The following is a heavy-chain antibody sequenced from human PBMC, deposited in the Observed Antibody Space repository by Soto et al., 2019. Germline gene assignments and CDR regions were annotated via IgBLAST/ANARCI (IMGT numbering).Heavy chain of an antibody. CDR2: ISSSSSYI. D-gene: IGHD2-2*01. CDR3: ARTLNCSSTSCYRKTYGMDV. CDR1: GFTFSSYS. Sequence: GGSLRLSCAASGFTFSSYSMNWVRQAPGKGLEWVSSISSSSSYIYYADSVKGRFTISRDNAKNSLYLQMNSLRAEDTAVYYCARTLNCSSTSCYRKTYGMDVWGQGTTVTVSS. J-gene: IGHJ6*02. V-gene: IGHV3-21*01.